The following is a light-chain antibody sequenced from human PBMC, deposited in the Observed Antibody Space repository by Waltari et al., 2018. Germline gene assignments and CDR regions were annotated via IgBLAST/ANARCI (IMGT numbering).Light chain of an antibody. CDR1: QSVRSY. V-gene: IGKV3-15*01. Sequence: ELVMTQSPATLTVSPGERVNLSCRASQSVRSYVAWYQLQPGLAPRLLVYGATTRATCIPAKFSGSGSGTEFTLTISSLESEDSAVYFCQQYNNWPPEFGQGTRLEIQ. CDR2: GAT. J-gene: IGKJ5*01. CDR3: QQYNNWPPE.